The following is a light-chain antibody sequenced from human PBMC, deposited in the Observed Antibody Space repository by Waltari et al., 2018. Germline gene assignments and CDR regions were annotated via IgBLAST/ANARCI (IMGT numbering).Light chain of an antibody. CDR1: QYVSSSY. Sequence: EIVLTQSPGTLSLSPGARATLSCRPSQYVSSSYLAWYQQKPGQAPRLLIYGASFRAAGIPERFSGSGSGTDFTLTISRLEPEDFAVFYCLQYGSPPFTFGPGTKVEIK. CDR3: LQYGSPPFT. V-gene: IGKV3-20*01. CDR2: GAS. J-gene: IGKJ3*01.